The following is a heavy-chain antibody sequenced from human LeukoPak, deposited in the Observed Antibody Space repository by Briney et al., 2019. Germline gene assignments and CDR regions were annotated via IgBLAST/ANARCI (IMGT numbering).Heavy chain of an antibody. CDR2: IYHSGST. V-gene: IGHV4-30-2*01. Sequence: SETLSLTCAVSGGSISSGGYSWSWIRQPPGKGLEWIGYIYHSGSTYYNPSLKSRVTISVDRSKNQFSLKLSSVTAADTAVYYCARDHGYSSSWSPGPLDYWGQGTLVTVSS. J-gene: IGHJ4*02. CDR1: GGSISSGGYS. CDR3: ARDHGYSSSWSPGPLDY. D-gene: IGHD6-13*01.